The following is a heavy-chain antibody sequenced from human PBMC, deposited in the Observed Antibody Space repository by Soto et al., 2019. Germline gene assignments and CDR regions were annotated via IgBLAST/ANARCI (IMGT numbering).Heavy chain of an antibody. CDR1: GDSVSSNSAA. CDR3: AGSFSGRGGMDV. D-gene: IGHD3-10*01. V-gene: IGHV6-1*01. J-gene: IGHJ6*02. CDR2: TYYRSKWYN. Sequence: PTLSLPCTISGDSVSSNSAAWNWIRQSPSRGLEWLGRTYYRSKWYNDYAVSVKGRLTINPDTSKHQFSLQLNSVTPEDTAVYYCAGSFSGRGGMDVWGQGTSVTVSS.